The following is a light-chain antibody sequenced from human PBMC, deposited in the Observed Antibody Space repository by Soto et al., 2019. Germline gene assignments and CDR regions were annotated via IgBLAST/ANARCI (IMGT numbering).Light chain of an antibody. CDR3: LLSYSGARPYV. Sequence: QAVVTQEPSLTVSPGGTVTLTCGSSTGAVTSGHYPYWFQQKPGQAPRTLIYDTSNKHSWTPARFSGSLLGGKAALTLSGAQPEDEAEHYCLLSYSGARPYVFGTGTKVTVL. CDR2: DTS. V-gene: IGLV7-46*01. CDR1: TGAVTSGHY. J-gene: IGLJ1*01.